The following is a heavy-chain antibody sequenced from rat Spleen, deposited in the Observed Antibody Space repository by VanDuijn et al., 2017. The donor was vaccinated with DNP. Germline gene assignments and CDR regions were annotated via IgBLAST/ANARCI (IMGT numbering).Heavy chain of an antibody. CDR2: IIYDGSRT. J-gene: IGHJ3*01. CDR1: GFTFSDYN. CDR3: ASGSYDGYKWFAY. V-gene: IGHV5S10*01. D-gene: IGHD1-9*01. Sequence: EVQLVESGGGLVQPGRSLKLSCAASGFTFSDYNMAWVRQSPKKGLEWVATIIYDGSRTYYRDSVKGRFTISRANAKNTLYLQMNSLRSEDTATYYCASGSYDGYKWFAYWGQGTLVTVSS.